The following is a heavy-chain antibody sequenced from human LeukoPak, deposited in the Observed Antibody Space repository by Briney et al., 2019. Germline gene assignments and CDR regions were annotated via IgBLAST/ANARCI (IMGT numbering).Heavy chain of an antibody. Sequence: GYLRLSCTASRFSFSTYSMNWVRQAPGAGLERVSTLHVGLHIEYSDSVKGRFTISTDTSENILVLQMNSLRADDSAVYYCASRRGSSFDYWGRGTLVTVSS. CDR1: RFSFSTYS. V-gene: IGHV3-53*01. J-gene: IGHJ4*02. CDR3: ASRRGSSFDY. CDR2: LHVGLHI. D-gene: IGHD1-26*01.